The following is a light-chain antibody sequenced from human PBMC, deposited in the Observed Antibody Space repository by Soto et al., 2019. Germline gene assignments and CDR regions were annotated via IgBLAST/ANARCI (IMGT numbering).Light chain of an antibody. J-gene: IGLJ1*01. Sequence: QSALTQPPSASGSPGQSVTISCTGTSSDVGGYNYVSWYQQHPGKAHKLMIYEVSKRPSGVPDRFSGSKSGNTASLTVSGLQAEDEADYYCSSYAGSSYVFGTGTKVTVL. CDR1: SSDVGGYNY. CDR2: EVS. V-gene: IGLV2-8*01. CDR3: SSYAGSSYV.